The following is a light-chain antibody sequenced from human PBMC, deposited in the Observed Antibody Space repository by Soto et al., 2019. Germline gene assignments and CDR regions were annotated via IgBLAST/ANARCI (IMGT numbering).Light chain of an antibody. V-gene: IGKV3-20*01. CDR3: QQYGTAPQT. J-gene: IGKJ1*01. CDR1: ASVTSNY. Sequence: EIVLTQSPGTLSLSPGVRATLSCRASASVTSNYVAWYKQTPGQAPRLLFFGASIMGTGIPDRFSGRGSGADFILTISRLDPEDFEVYYCQQYGTAPQTFGQGTKVDIK. CDR2: GAS.